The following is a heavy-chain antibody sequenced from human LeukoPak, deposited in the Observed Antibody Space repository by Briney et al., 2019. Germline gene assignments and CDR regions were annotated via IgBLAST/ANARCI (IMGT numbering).Heavy chain of an antibody. CDR3: ARGVGSIAADYFDY. CDR2: INHSGTT. D-gene: IGHD6-13*01. Sequence: SETLSLTCAVYGGSFSGYYWNWIRQPPGKGLEWIGEINHSGTTSYNPSLKSRVAISVDTSKNHFSLKLSSVTAADTAVYYCARGVGSIAADYFDYWGQGTLVTVSS. V-gene: IGHV4-34*01. CDR1: GGSFSGYY. J-gene: IGHJ4*02.